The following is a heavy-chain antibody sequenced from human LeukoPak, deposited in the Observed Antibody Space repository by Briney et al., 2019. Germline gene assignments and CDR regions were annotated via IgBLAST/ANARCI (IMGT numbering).Heavy chain of an antibody. J-gene: IGHJ4*02. CDR3: ARGKFSNIY. CDR2: ISGAGSDT. V-gene: IGHV3-11*05. D-gene: IGHD6-6*01. CDR1: GFTFSDYY. Sequence: PGGSLRLSCAASGFTFSDYYMTWIRHAPGKGLEWLSYISGAGSDTNYADSVKGRFTISRDNAKNSLHLQIISLRADDTAFYYCARGKFSNIYYGQGTLVTVSS.